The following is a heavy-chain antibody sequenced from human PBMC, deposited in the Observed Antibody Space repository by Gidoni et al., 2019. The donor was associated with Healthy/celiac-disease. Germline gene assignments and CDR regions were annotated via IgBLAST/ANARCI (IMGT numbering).Heavy chain of an antibody. J-gene: IGHJ6*02. V-gene: IGHV4-34*01. D-gene: IGHD5-18*01. CDR3: ARRGYSYGSYYYYGMDV. CDR2: INHSGST. Sequence: QVQLQQWGAGLLKPSETLSLTCAVYGGSFRGYYWSWIRQPPGKGLEWIGEINHSGSTNYNPSLKSRVTISVDTSKNQFSLKLSSVTAADTAVYYCARRGYSYGSYYYYGMDVWGQGTTVTVSS. CDR1: GGSFRGYY.